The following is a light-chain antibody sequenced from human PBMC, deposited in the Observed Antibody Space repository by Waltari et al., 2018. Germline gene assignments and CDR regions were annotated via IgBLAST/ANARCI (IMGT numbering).Light chain of an antibody. CDR3: SSYGGINNSPYV. CDR2: EVS. Sequence: QSALTQPPSASGSPGQSVPISCTGTSSDVGGHNFVSWSQHLPGKAPKLIIWEVSRRPSGVPNRFSGSKSGNTASLTVSGLQPEDEGDYYCSSYGGINNSPYVFGTGTKVTVL. V-gene: IGLV2-8*01. CDR1: SSDVGGHNF. J-gene: IGLJ1*01.